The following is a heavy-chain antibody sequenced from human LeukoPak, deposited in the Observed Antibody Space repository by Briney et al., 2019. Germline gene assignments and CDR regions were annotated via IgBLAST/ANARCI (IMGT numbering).Heavy chain of an antibody. D-gene: IGHD5-12*01. CDR2: IYYSGST. J-gene: IGHJ4*02. CDR3: ARGTDITPISGYYSFVY. Sequence: SETLSLTCTVSGGSISSSSYYWGWIRQPPGKGLEWIGSIYYSGSTYYNPSLKSRVTISVDTSKNQFSLKLSSVTAADTAAYYCARGTDITPISGYYSFVYWGQGTLVSVSS. CDR1: GGSISSSSYY. V-gene: IGHV4-39*07.